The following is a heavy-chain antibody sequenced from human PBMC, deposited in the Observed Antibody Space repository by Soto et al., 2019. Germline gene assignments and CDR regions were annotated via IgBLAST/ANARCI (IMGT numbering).Heavy chain of an antibody. Sequence: EVQLVESGGGLVKPGGSLRLSCAASGFTFSNAWMSWVRQAPGKGLEWVGRIKSKTDGGTTDYAAPVKGRFTISRDDSKNTLYLQMNSLKTEDTAVYYCTTDPSITILYGMDVWGQGTTVTVSS. D-gene: IGHD3-3*01. V-gene: IGHV3-15*01. CDR3: TTDPSITILYGMDV. CDR2: IKSKTDGGTT. J-gene: IGHJ6*02. CDR1: GFTFSNAW.